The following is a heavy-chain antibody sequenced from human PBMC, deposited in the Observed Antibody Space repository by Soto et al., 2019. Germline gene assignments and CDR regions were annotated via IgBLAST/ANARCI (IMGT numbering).Heavy chain of an antibody. J-gene: IGHJ4*02. CDR2: ISAYNCNT. V-gene: IGHV1-18*04. D-gene: IGHD3-16*01. CDR1: GYTFTSYG. CDR3: ARGRGEPDD. Sequence: ASVNVSCQSCGYTFTSYGIILVRQAPGQGLELMGWISAYNCNTNYAQKLQGRVTMTTDTSTSTAYMELRSLRSDDTAVYYCARGRGEPDDWGQGTLVTVSS.